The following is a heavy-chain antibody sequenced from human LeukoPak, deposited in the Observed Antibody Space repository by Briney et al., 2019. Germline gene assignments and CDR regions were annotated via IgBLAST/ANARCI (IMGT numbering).Heavy chain of an antibody. J-gene: IGHJ4*02. V-gene: IGHV3-7*01. CDR3: AIYSSGWYGGYFDY. D-gene: IGHD6-19*01. CDR1: GFTFSSYW. Sequence: PGGSLRLSCAASGFTFSSYWMSWVRQAPGKGLEWVANIKQDGSEKYYVDSVKGRFTISRDNAKNSLYLQMNSLRAEDTAVYYCAIYSSGWYGGYFDYWGQGTLVTVSS. CDR2: IKQDGSEK.